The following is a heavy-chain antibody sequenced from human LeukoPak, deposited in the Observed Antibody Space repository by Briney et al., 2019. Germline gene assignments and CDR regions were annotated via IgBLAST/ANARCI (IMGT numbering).Heavy chain of an antibody. CDR1: GGSISSSSYY. D-gene: IGHD6-13*01. CDR3: ARQGSSSRFDP. CDR2: IYYSGST. Sequence: PSETLSLTCTVSGGSISSSSYYWGWIRQPPGKGLEWIGSIYYSGSTYYNPSRKSRVTISVDTSKNQFSLKLSSVTAADTAVYYCARQGSSSRFDPWGQGTLVTVSS. J-gene: IGHJ5*02. V-gene: IGHV4-39*01.